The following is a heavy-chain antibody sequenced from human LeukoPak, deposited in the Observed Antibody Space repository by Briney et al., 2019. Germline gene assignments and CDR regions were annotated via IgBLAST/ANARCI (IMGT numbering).Heavy chain of an antibody. CDR1: GFTVSSNY. CDR2: IYSGGST. CDR3: ARALPGSGSYYAYDI. V-gene: IGHV3-53*01. Sequence: GGSLRLSCAAPGFTVSSNYMSWVRQAPGKGLKWVSVIYSGGSTYYADSVKGRFTISRDNSKNTLYLQMNSLRAEDTAVYYCARALPGSGSYYAYDIWGQGTMVTVSS. J-gene: IGHJ3*02. D-gene: IGHD1-26*01.